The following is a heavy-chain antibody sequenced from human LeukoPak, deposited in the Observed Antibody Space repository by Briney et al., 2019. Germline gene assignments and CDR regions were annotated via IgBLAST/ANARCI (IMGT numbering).Heavy chain of an antibody. CDR1: GFTFSSYS. CDR2: ISSSSSYI. Sequence: PGGSLRLSCAASGFTFSSYSMTWVRQAPGKGLEWVSSISSSSSYIYYADSVKGRFTISRDNAKNSLYLQMNSLRAEDTAVYYCARVLIQAPYSGSYMDDLDYWGQGTLVTVSS. V-gene: IGHV3-21*01. D-gene: IGHD1-26*01. CDR3: ARVLIQAPYSGSYMDDLDY. J-gene: IGHJ4*02.